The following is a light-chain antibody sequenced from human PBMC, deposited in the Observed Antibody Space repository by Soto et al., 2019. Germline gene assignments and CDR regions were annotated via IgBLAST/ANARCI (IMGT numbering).Light chain of an antibody. CDR3: QQYGSSPLIT. V-gene: IGKV3-20*01. CDR2: ATA. Sequence: EIVLTQSPGTLSLSPGERAALSCRASQSVSSRYLAWYQQKPGQAPRLIMYATASRATGIPDRFSGSGSGTDFSLTINRLEAEDSAVYYCQQYGSSPLITFGQGTRLEIK. CDR1: QSVSSRY. J-gene: IGKJ5*01.